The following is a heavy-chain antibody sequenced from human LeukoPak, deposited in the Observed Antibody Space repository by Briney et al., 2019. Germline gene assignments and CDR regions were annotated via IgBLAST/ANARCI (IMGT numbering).Heavy chain of an antibody. CDR2: INSDGSST. Sequence: GGSLRLSCAASGFTFSSYWMHWVRQAPGKGLVWVSHINSDGSSTTYADSVKGRFTISRDNAKNTLYLQMNNLRAEDTAVYYCAKDFIAAAGSGYWGQGTLVTVSS. CDR3: AKDFIAAAGSGY. CDR1: GFTFSSYW. J-gene: IGHJ4*02. V-gene: IGHV3-74*01. D-gene: IGHD6-13*01.